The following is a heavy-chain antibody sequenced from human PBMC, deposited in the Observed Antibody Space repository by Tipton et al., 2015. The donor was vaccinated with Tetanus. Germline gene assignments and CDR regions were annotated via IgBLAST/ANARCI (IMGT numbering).Heavy chain of an antibody. Sequence: QLVQSGAEVKKPGTSVKVSCKASGFTFTTSAVQWVRQARGQRLEWIGWIVVGSGNTNYAQKFQERVTITRDMSTSTAYMELSGLRSEDTAVYYCAADTAPLVRGVDHYYGMDVWGQGTTVPVSS. CDR2: IVVGSGNT. CDR1: GFTFTTSA. V-gene: IGHV1-58*01. CDR3: AADTAPLVRGVDHYYGMDV. D-gene: IGHD3-10*01. J-gene: IGHJ6*02.